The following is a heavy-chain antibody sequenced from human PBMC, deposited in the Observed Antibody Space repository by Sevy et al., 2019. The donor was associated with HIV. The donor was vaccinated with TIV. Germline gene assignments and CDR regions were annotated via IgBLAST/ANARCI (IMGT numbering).Heavy chain of an antibody. Sequence: GGSLRLSCAASGFTFSTYAMSWVRQAPGKGLEWVSAITASGPSTYYADSVKGRFTISRDNSKNTLYLQMNSLRAEDTAVYYCTKQSVFSPSYYFDYWGQGALVTVSS. CDR2: ITASGPST. CDR1: GFTFSTYA. J-gene: IGHJ4*02. V-gene: IGHV3-23*01. CDR3: TKQSVFSPSYYFDY.